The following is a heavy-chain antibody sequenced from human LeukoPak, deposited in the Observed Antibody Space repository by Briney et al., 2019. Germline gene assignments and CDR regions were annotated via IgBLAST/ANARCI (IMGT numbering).Heavy chain of an antibody. CDR2: MNPKRGNT. D-gene: IGHD6-13*01. J-gene: IGHJ6*02. CDR3: ARGGSSSSYYNNYGMDV. Sequence: ASVKVSCKASGYTLTSFDINWVRQGSGQGLEWMGWMNPKRGNTGYAPTFQGRVTITRDTSIDTAFMELSSLRPDDTAVYYCARGGSSSSYYNNYGMDVWGQGTTITVSS. V-gene: IGHV1-8*01. CDR1: GYTLTSFD.